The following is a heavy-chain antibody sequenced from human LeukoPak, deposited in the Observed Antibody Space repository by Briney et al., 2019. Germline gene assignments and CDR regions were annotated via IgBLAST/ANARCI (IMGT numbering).Heavy chain of an antibody. CDR1: GFTFSSYG. CDR3: AKDLGDYYGSGSSPDY. V-gene: IGHV3-33*06. CDR2: IWYDGSNK. D-gene: IGHD3-10*01. Sequence: GGALRLSCAASGFTFSSYGMHSVRQAPGKGLEGGAVIWYDGSNKYYADSVKGRFTISRGNSKNTLYLQMNSLRAEDTAVYYCAKDLGDYYGSGSSPDYWGQGTLVTVSS. J-gene: IGHJ4*02.